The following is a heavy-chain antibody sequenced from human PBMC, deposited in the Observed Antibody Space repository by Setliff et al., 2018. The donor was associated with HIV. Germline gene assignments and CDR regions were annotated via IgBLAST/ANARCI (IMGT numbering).Heavy chain of an antibody. CDR3: ARGRYRSRWYASDHYYIDV. Sequence: PSETLSFTCTVSGGSISSSSYYWGWIRQPPGKGLQWIGSIYYRGSTYYNPSLKSRVTISVDTSKNQFSLKLRSVTAADTALYYCARGRYRSRWYASDHYYIDVWGKGTTVTVSS. J-gene: IGHJ6*03. CDR1: GGSISSSSYY. CDR2: IYYRGST. V-gene: IGHV4-39*01. D-gene: IGHD6-13*01.